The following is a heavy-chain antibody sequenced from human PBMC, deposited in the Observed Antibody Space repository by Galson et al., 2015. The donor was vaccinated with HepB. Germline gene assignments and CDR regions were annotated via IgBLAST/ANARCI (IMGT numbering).Heavy chain of an antibody. D-gene: IGHD3-22*01. CDR2: ISSGSNYM. J-gene: IGHJ4*02. CDR3: ARGQFYYDSSGYILEDYFDY. V-gene: IGHV3-21*01. CDR1: GFTLSSYS. Sequence: SLRLSCAASGFTLSSYSMNWVRQAPGKGLEWVSSISSGSNYMYYADSVEARFTISRDNAKNSLYLQMNSLRAEDTAVYYCARGQFYYDSSGYILEDYFDYWGQGTLVTVSS.